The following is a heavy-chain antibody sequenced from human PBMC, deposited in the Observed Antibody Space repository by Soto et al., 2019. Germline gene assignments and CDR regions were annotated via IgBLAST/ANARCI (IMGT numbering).Heavy chain of an antibody. Sequence: SVKVSCKASGYTFTGYYMHWVRQAPGQGLEWMGGIIPIFGAANYAQKFQGRVTITADESTSTAYMELSSLRSEDTAVYYCARDQRGSSGWNAGPPTVWGQGTLVTVSS. J-gene: IGHJ4*02. CDR3: ARDQRGSSGWNAGPPTV. CDR2: IIPIFGAA. CDR1: GYTFTGYY. V-gene: IGHV1-69*13. D-gene: IGHD6-19*01.